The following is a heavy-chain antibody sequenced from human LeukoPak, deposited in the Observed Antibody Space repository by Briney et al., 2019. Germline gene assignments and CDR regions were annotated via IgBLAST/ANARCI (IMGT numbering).Heavy chain of an antibody. D-gene: IGHD6-19*01. V-gene: IGHV3-66*01. Sequence: GGSLRLSCAASRFTFSSYEMNWVRQAPGKGLEWVSVIFSSGPTYYADSVKGRFTISRDNSKHTLSLQMNSLRAEDTAVYYCASSIVVAGGRYYFDYWGRGSLVTVSS. CDR1: RFTFSSYE. J-gene: IGHJ4*02. CDR3: ASSIVVAGGRYYFDY. CDR2: IFSSGPT.